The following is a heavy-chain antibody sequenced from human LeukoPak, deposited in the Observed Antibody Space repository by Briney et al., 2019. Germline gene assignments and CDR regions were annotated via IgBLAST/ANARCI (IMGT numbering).Heavy chain of an antibody. J-gene: IGHJ4*02. CDR1: GFTFSDFW. V-gene: IGHV3-7*01. CDR2: INQGGSES. CDR3: TKGRSNHY. D-gene: IGHD4-11*01. Sequence: PGGPLRLSCAASGFTFSDFWMGWVRQAPGKGLEWVANINQGGSESYYVDSVKGRFTISRDNAKKSLFLQMNSLRAEDTAVYYCTKGRSNHYWGQGTLVTVST.